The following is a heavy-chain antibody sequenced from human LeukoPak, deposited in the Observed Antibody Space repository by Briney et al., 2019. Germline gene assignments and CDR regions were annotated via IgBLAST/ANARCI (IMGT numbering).Heavy chain of an antibody. D-gene: IGHD2-2*02. Sequence: SETLSLTCAVSGGSISSGGYSWSWIRQPPGKGLEWIGYIYHSGSTYYNPSLKSRVTISVDTSKNQFSLKLSSVTAADTAVYYCARFVVVPAAIQYYFDYWGQGTLVTVSS. V-gene: IGHV4-30-2*01. CDR3: ARFVVVPAAIQYYFDY. CDR1: GGSISSGGYS. CDR2: IYHSGST. J-gene: IGHJ4*02.